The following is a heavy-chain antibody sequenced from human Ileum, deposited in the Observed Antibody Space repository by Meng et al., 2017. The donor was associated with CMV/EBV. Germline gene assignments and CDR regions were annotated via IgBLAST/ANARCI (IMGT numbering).Heavy chain of an antibody. CDR2: ISYDGSNK. D-gene: IGHD3-10*01. Sequence: GESLKISCAASGFTFSSYAMHWVRQAPGKGLEWVAVISYDGSNKYYADSVKGRFIISRDNAKNTLHLQMNSLRADDTAVYYCIRSTASGTDYWEWGQGTLVTVSS. CDR3: IRSTASGTDYWE. CDR1: GFTFSSYA. J-gene: IGHJ4*02. V-gene: IGHV3-30-3*01.